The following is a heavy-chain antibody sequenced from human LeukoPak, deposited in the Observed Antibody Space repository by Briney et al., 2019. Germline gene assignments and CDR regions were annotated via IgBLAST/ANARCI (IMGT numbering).Heavy chain of an antibody. D-gene: IGHD1-26*01. CDR2: ISRSGGST. CDR3: AREDGSQLDY. V-gene: IGHV3-23*01. Sequence: QPGGSLRLSCAASGFTFSSYAMSWVRQAPGKGLEWVSAISRSGGSTYYADSVKGRFTISRDNAKSSLCLQMDSLRAGDTAVYYCAREDGSQLDYWGRGTLVTVSS. J-gene: IGHJ4*02. CDR1: GFTFSSYA.